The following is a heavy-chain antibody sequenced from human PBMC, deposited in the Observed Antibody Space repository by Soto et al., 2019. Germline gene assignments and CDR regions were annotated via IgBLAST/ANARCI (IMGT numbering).Heavy chain of an antibody. J-gene: IGHJ3*02. CDR1: GFTFSSYA. Sequence: GGSLRLSCAASGFTFSSYAMSWVRQAPGKGLEWVSAISGSGGSTYYADSVKGRFTISRDNSKNTLYLQMNSLRAEDTAVYYCAKGYDSSGYYYDHDAFDIWGQGTMVTVS. CDR3: AKGYDSSGYYYDHDAFDI. CDR2: ISGSGGST. D-gene: IGHD3-22*01. V-gene: IGHV3-23*01.